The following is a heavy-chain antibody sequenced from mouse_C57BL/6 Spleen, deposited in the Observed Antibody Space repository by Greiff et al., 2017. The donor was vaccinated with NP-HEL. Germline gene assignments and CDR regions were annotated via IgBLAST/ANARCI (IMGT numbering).Heavy chain of an antibody. V-gene: IGHV1-59*01. D-gene: IGHD2-2*01. Sequence: QVQLQQPGAELVRPGTSVKLSCKASGYTFTSYWMHWVKQRPGQGLQWIGVIDPSDSYTNYNQKFKGKATLTVDTSSSTAYMQLSSLTSEDSAVYDGARSGGYGGYYFDYRGQGTTLTVSS. CDR3: ARSGGYGGYYFDY. CDR1: GYTFTSYW. J-gene: IGHJ2*01. CDR2: IDPSDSYT.